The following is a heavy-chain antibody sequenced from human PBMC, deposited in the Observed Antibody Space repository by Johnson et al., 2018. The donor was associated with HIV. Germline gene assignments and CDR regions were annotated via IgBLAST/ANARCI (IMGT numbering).Heavy chain of an antibody. CDR1: GFIATSNY. J-gene: IGHJ3*02. CDR2: IYGSNST. Sequence: VQLVESGGGLVQPGGSLRLSCAASGFIATSNYMTWVRQAPGKGLEWVSVIYGSNSTYYADSVKGRFTISRDTSKNTLSLQMNSLRAEDTAVYYCARNLMRYNWNADAFDIWGQGTMVTVSS. V-gene: IGHV3-66*01. D-gene: IGHD1-20*01. CDR3: ARNLMRYNWNADAFDI.